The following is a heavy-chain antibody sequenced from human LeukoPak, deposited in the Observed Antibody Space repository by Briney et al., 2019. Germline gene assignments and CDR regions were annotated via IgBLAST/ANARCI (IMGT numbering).Heavy chain of an antibody. Sequence: ASVKVSCQASGGTFSSYAISWVRQAPGQGLEWMGGIIPIFGTANYAQKFQGRVTITADESTSTAYMELSSLRSEDTAVYYCALSRGQLFDYWGQGTLVTVSS. J-gene: IGHJ4*02. CDR2: IIPIFGTA. CDR3: ALSRGQLFDY. V-gene: IGHV1-69*13. D-gene: IGHD5-18*01. CDR1: GGTFSSYA.